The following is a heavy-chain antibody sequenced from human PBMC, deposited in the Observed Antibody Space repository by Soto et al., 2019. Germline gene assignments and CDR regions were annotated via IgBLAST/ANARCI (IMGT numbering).Heavy chain of an antibody. V-gene: IGHV3-74*01. CDR3: ASGGSSLNFDS. CDR2: INSDGSST. CDR1: GFTFRSYW. J-gene: IGHJ4*02. Sequence: EVQLVESGGGLVQPGGSLRLSCAASGFTFRSYWMQWVRQAPGTGLVWVSWINSDGSSTRYAYSVKGRFTISRDNAKNTLYLQMNSLRAEDTAVYYCASGGSSLNFDSWGQGTLVTVSS. D-gene: IGHD6-6*01.